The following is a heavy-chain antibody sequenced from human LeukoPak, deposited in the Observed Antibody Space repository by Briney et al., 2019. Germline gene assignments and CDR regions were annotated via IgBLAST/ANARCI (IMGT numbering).Heavy chain of an antibody. CDR3: ARHGTGDAYNPLDY. CDR2: IHHTGST. CDR1: GGSISSSTYY. Sequence: SETLSLTCTVSGGSISSSTYYWSWIRQPPGKELEWMAYIHHTGSTNSNPSLKSRVTISIDTSKNQFSLKLSSVTAADTAVYYCARHGTGDAYNPLDYWGQGTLVTVSS. D-gene: IGHD5-24*01. V-gene: IGHV4-61*05. J-gene: IGHJ4*02.